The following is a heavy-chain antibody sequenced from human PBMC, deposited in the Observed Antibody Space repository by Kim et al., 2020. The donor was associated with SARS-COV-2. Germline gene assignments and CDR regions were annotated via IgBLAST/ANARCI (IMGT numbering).Heavy chain of an antibody. V-gene: IGHV3-66*04. CDR3: ARHSDFTY. CDR1: GFTVTSNY. CDR2: IYGGGTT. Sequence: GGSLRLSCAASGFTVTSNYMSWVRQAPGKGLEWVSVIYGGGTTYSADSVKGRFTISRDNFKNTVFLQMNSLRAEDTAVYYCARHSDFTYWGQGSLVTVSS. D-gene: IGHD2-21*02. J-gene: IGHJ4*02.